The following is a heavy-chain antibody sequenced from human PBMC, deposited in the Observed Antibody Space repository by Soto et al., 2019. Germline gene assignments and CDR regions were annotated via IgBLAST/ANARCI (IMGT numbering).Heavy chain of an antibody. CDR1: GYSFTGYF. J-gene: IGHJ4*02. CDR2: TNPKSGVT. Sequence: QVQLVQSGAEVKKPGASVTVSCKASGYSFTGYFMHWVRQVPGQGLEWMGWTNPKSGVTKYPQKFQGRVTMTRDTSISSAYMELTRLRSDDTAVDYWARAHVRLQLGSSDYWGQGTLVTVSS. CDR3: ARAHVRLQLGSSDY. D-gene: IGHD6-25*01. V-gene: IGHV1-2*02.